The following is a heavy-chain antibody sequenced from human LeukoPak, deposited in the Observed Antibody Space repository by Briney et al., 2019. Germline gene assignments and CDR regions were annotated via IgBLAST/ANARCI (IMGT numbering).Heavy chain of an antibody. CDR3: GTASMVRGEDGMDV. J-gene: IGHJ6*04. V-gene: IGHV1-24*01. CDR2: VDPEDGET. Sequence: ASVKVSCGVSVYTLTELSMHWVREAPGKGREGMIGVDPEDGETIYAQKFQGRVTMTEDTSTDADYVELSRMRYEATAVYYCGTASMVRGEDGMDVWGTGTTVTVSS. D-gene: IGHD3-10*01. CDR1: VYTLTELS.